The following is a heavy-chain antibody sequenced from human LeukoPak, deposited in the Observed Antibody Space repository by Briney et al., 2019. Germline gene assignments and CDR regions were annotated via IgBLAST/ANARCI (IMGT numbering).Heavy chain of an antibody. Sequence: GRSLRLSCAASGFTFSSYAMSWVRQAPGKGLEWVSAISGSGGSTYYADSVKGRFTISRDNSKNTLYLQMNSLRAEDTAVYYCAKLVGATSWFDPWGQGTLVTVSS. CDR3: AKLVGATSWFDP. V-gene: IGHV3-23*01. CDR1: GFTFSSYA. CDR2: ISGSGGST. D-gene: IGHD1-26*01. J-gene: IGHJ5*02.